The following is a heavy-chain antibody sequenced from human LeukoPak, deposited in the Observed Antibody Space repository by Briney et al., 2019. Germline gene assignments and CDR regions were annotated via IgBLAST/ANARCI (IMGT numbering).Heavy chain of an antibody. CDR1: GFTFSSYW. D-gene: IGHD3-22*01. CDR3: MGGRGWLPEN. V-gene: IGHV3-7*01. Sequence: GGSLRLSCAASGFTFSSYWMKWVRQTPGKGREWVAIIKQDGTETFYVDSVKGRFTISRDNVKNSLYLQMNSLRIEDAAVYYCMGGRGWLPENWGQGTLVTVSS. CDR2: IKQDGTET. J-gene: IGHJ4*02.